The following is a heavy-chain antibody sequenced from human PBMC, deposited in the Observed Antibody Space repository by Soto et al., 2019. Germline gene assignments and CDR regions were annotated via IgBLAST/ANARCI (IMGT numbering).Heavy chain of an antibody. CDR2: IIPILGIA. D-gene: IGHD4-17*01. Sequence: QVQLVQSGAEVKKTGSSVKVSCKASGGTFSSYTISWVRQAPGQGLEWMGRIIPILGIANYAQKFQGRVTITADKSTSTAYMELSSLRSEVTAVYYCARDGTTVVTTYGMDVWGQGTTVTVSS. CDR3: ARDGTTVVTTYGMDV. J-gene: IGHJ6*02. V-gene: IGHV1-69*08. CDR1: GGTFSSYT.